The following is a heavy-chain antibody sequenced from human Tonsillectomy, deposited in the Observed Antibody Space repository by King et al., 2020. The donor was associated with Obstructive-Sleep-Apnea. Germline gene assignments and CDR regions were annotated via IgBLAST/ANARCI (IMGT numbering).Heavy chain of an antibody. CDR1: GFTFSYYD. CDR3: GRVATTMVTPGAFDI. J-gene: IGHJ3*02. CDR2: IWFDGSNK. Sequence: VQLVESGGGVVQPGRSLRLSCAASGFTFSYYDMHWVRQAPGKGLEWVAVIWFDGSNKYYADSVKGRLTISRDNSKNTLSLQMNSLRAEDTAVYYCGRVATTMVTPGAFDIWGQGTMVTVSS. V-gene: IGHV3-33*01. D-gene: IGHD4-23*01.